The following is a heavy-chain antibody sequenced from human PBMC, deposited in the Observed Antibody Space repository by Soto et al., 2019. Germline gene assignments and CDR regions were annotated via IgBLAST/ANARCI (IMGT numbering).Heavy chain of an antibody. CDR1: GYTFTSYY. J-gene: IGHJ6*02. Sequence: GASVKVSCKASGYTFTSYYMHWVRQAPGQGLEWMGLTIPTGGNTIYAQKFQGRVTMTRDTSTSTVYMDLSSLRSEDTAVYYCARGDGNYYYAMDVWGQGTTVTVSS. CDR2: TIPTGGNT. V-gene: IGHV1-46*01. CDR3: ARGDGNYYYAMDV.